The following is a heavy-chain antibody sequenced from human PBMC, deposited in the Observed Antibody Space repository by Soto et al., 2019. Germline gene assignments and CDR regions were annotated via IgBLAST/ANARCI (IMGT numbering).Heavy chain of an antibody. D-gene: IGHD5-18*01. J-gene: IGHJ4*02. V-gene: IGHV3-30*03. Sequence: PGVSLRLSCAASRVTISGHAMHWVRQAPGKGLEWLAVISYDGSNKYYADSVRGRFTISRDNSKNTLYLQMNSLRAEDTAVYYCATLEDTAMDVDYWGQGTLVTVS. CDR3: ATLEDTAMDVDY. CDR1: RVTISGHA. CDR2: ISYDGSNK.